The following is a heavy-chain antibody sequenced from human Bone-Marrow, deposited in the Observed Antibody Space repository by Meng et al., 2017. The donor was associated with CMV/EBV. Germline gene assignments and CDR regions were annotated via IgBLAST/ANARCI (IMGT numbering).Heavy chain of an antibody. CDR3: ARDRSDFWNGYFYY. Sequence: SETLSLTCTVSGDSISSGNYYWGWIRQPPGKGLEWIGSIFYSGTTYYNPSLKSRATMSIDTSKNQLSLKVTSVTAADTAVYYCARDRSDFWNGYFYYWGQGALVTVSS. D-gene: IGHD3-3*01. CDR2: IFYSGTT. CDR1: GDSISSGNYY. J-gene: IGHJ4*02. V-gene: IGHV4-39*07.